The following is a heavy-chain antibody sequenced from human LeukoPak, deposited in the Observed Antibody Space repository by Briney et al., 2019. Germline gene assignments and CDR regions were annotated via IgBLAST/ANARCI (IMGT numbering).Heavy chain of an antibody. CDR3: ARWYCSGTSCYYDY. CDR2: IYPDGTT. Sequence: PGGSLRLSCAASGITVSSNFMSWVRQAPGKGLEWVSVIYPDGTTHYTDSVKGRFTISRDTSRSTLNLQMVGLRVEDTALYYCARWYCSGTSCYYDYWGQGTLVTVSS. V-gene: IGHV3-53*01. CDR1: GITVSSNF. J-gene: IGHJ4*02. D-gene: IGHD2-2*01.